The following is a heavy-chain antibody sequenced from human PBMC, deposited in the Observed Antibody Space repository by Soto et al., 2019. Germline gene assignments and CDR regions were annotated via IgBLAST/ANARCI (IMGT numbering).Heavy chain of an antibody. Sequence: ASVKVSCKASGGTFSSYAISWVRQAPGQGLEWMGGIIPIFGTANYAQKFQGRVTITADESTSTAYMELSSLRSEDTAVYYCARITMIVMSTYYYYYYGMDVWGQGTTVTVSS. V-gene: IGHV1-69*13. J-gene: IGHJ6*02. CDR2: IIPIFGTA. CDR1: GGTFSSYA. D-gene: IGHD3-22*01. CDR3: ARITMIVMSTYYYYYYGMDV.